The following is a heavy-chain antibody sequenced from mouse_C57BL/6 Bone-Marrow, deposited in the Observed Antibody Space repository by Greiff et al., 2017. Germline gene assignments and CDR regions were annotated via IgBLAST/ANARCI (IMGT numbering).Heavy chain of an antibody. CDR1: GYSFTGYY. V-gene: IGHV1-42*01. CDR3: ARQVVATMDY. Sequence: EVQLQQSGPELVKPGASVKISCKASGYSFTGYYMNWVKQSPEKSLEWIGEINPSTGGTTYNQKFKAKATLTVDKSSSTAYMQLKSLTSEDSAVYYCARQVVATMDYWGQGTSVTVSS. D-gene: IGHD1-1*01. J-gene: IGHJ4*01. CDR2: INPSTGGT.